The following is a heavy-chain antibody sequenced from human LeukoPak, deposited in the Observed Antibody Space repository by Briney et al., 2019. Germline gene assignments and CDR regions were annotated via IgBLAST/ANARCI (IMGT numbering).Heavy chain of an antibody. V-gene: IGHV1-18*01. J-gene: IGHJ6*02. CDR3: ARDYPEGYYGGAHYYYGMDV. CDR2: ISAYNGNT. Sequence: ASVKVSCKASGYTFTSYGISWVRQAPGQGLEWMGWISAYNGNTNYAQKLQGRVTMTTDTSTSTAYMELRSLRSDDTAVYYCARDYPEGYYGGAHYYYGMDVWGQGTTVTVSS. CDR1: GYTFTSYG. D-gene: IGHD4-23*01.